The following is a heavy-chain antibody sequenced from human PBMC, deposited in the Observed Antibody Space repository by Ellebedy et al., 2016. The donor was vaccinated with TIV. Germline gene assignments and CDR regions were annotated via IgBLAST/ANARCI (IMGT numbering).Heavy chain of an antibody. Sequence: MPSETLSLTCAVDGGSLSGYYWSWIRQSPGKGLEWIGEINQINHSGNTNYNPPLKSRVTISVDTSKNQFSLKLNSVTAADTAVYYCARASVGDTIFDLWGRGTLVTVSS. V-gene: IGHV4-34*01. CDR3: ARASVGDTIFDL. D-gene: IGHD3-10*01. CDR1: GGSLSGYY. J-gene: IGHJ2*01. CDR2: INHSGNT.